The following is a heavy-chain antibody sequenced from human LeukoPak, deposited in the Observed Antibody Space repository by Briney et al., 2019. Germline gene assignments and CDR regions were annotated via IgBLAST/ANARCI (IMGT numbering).Heavy chain of an antibody. CDR2: IKEDGSVK. V-gene: IGHV3-7*04. D-gene: IGHD1-26*01. Sequence: GGSLSLSCAASGFTFSSYWMSWVRQAPGKGLEWVANIKEDGSVKYYVDSVKGRFTISRDNGKKSLYLQVNSLRADDTAVYYCGREVPGGATILDCWGQGTLVTVSS. CDR1: GFTFSSYW. J-gene: IGHJ4*02. CDR3: GREVPGGATILDC.